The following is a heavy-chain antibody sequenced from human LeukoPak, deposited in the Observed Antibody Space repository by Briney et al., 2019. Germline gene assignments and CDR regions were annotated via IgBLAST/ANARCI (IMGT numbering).Heavy chain of an antibody. CDR1: GFTVSSNY. CDR2: ISGSGGST. V-gene: IGHV3-23*01. CDR3: AKDLPPAIYGSGSYSFDY. J-gene: IGHJ4*02. Sequence: HPGGSLRLSCAASGFTVSSNYMSWVRQAPGKGLEWVSAISGSGGSTYYADSVKGRFTISRDNSKNTLYLQMNSLRAEDTAVYYCAKDLPPAIYGSGSYSFDYWGQGTLVTVSS. D-gene: IGHD3-10*01.